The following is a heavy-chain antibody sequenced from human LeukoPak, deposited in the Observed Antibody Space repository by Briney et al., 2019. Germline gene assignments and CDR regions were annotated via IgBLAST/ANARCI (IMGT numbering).Heavy chain of an antibody. Sequence: GASVKVSCKASGYTFISYDINWVRQATGQGLEWMGWMNPNSGNTGYAPKFQGRVTMTRNTSITTTYMELSSLRSEDTAVYYCARHKVYYDSSGYYQYYFDYWGQGTLVTVSS. D-gene: IGHD3-22*01. CDR1: GYTFISYD. CDR2: MNPNSGNT. V-gene: IGHV1-8*01. J-gene: IGHJ4*02. CDR3: ARHKVYYDSSGYYQYYFDY.